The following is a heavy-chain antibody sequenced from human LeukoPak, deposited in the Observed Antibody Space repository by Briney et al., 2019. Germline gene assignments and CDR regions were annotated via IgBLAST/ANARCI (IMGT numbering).Heavy chain of an antibody. J-gene: IGHJ6*03. CDR3: ARGCSSTSCSRSEYYYYYYYMDV. Sequence: SETLSLTCTVSGGSISSDYWSWIRQPPGKGLEWIGYIYYSGSTNYNPSLKSRVTISVDTSKNQFSLKLSSVTAADTAVYYCARGCSSTSCSRSEYYYYYYYMDVWGKGTTVTVSS. D-gene: IGHD2-2*01. V-gene: IGHV4-59*01. CDR1: GGSISSDY. CDR2: IYYSGST.